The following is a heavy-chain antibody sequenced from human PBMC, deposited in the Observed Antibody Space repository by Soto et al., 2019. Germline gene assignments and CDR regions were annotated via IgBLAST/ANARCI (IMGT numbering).Heavy chain of an antibody. CDR3: ARFTYYYDSSGYVYYFDY. CDR1: GGSISSYY. J-gene: IGHJ4*02. CDR2: IYYSGST. V-gene: IGHV4-59*08. Sequence: SETLSLTCTVSGGSISSYYWSWIRQPPGKGLEWIGYIYYSGSTNYNPSLKSRVTISVDTSKNQFSLKLSSVTAADTAVYYCARFTYYYDSSGYVYYFDYWGQGTLVTVSS. D-gene: IGHD3-22*01.